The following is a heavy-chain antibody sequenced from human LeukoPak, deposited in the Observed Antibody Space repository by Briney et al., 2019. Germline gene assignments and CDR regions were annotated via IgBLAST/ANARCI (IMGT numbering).Heavy chain of an antibody. CDR3: ARGPLVWFGELPGDY. CDR1: GFTFSSYS. D-gene: IGHD3-10*01. V-gene: IGHV3-48*01. J-gene: IGHJ4*02. CDR2: ISSSSSTI. Sequence: PGGSLRLSYAASGFTFSSYSMNWVRQAPGKGLEWVSYISSSSSTIYYADSVKGRFTISRDNAKNSLYLQMNSLRAEDTAVYYCARGPLVWFGELPGDYWGQGTLVTVSS.